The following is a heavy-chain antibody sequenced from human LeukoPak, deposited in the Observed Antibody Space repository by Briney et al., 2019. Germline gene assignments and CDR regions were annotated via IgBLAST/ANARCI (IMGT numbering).Heavy chain of an antibody. CDR3: ARAPQLSSWNDY. CDR2: IYHSGST. CDR1: GYSISSGYY. J-gene: IGHJ4*02. D-gene: IGHD6-13*01. Sequence: SETLSLTCTVSGYSISSGYYWGWIRQPPGKGLEWIGSIYHSGSTYYNPSLKSRVTISVDTSKNQFSLKLSSVTAADTAVYYCARAPQLSSWNDYWGQGTLVTVSS. V-gene: IGHV4-38-2*02.